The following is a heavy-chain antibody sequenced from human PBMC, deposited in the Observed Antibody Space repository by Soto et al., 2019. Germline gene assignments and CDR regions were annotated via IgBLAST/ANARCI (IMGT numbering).Heavy chain of an antibody. CDR1: GGTFSSYA. D-gene: IGHD5-12*01. Sequence: QVQLVQSGAEVKKPGSSVKVSCKASGGTFSSYAISWVRQAPGQGLEWMGGIIPIFGTANYAQKFQGRVRFPPDDSTSTASMELTTLRPEDTPVYYFATTFTITLYSYSGMAVWAQGPTAT. CDR2: IIPIFGTA. CDR3: ATTFTITLYSYSGMAV. V-gene: IGHV1-69*01. J-gene: IGHJ6*02.